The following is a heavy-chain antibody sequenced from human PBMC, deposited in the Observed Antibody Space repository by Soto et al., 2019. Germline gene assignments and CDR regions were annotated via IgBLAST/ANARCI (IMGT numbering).Heavy chain of an antibody. CDR1: GYNFTSYA. D-gene: IGHD6-13*01. Sequence: QVQLVQSGAEVKKPGASVKVSCKASGYNFTSYAMHWVRQAPGQRLEWMGWINAGNCNTKYSQQFQGRVTITRDTSASTAYMELSSLRSEDTAVYYCARDLYSSSFAYWGQGTLVTVAS. J-gene: IGHJ4*02. CDR3: ARDLYSSSFAY. CDR2: INAGNCNT. V-gene: IGHV1-3*01.